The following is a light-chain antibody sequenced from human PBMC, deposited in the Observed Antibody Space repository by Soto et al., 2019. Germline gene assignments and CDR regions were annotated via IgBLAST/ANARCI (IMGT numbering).Light chain of an antibody. CDR2: DAS. V-gene: IGKV3-11*01. CDR3: QQHHNWPPA. Sequence: EIVLTQSPATLSLSPGERATLSCRASQSVSSYLAWYQQKPGQAPRLLIYDASNRATGIPARFSGSGSGTDFTLTIISLEPEDFAVYYRQQHHNWPPAFGQGIRLEIK. J-gene: IGKJ5*01. CDR1: QSVSSY.